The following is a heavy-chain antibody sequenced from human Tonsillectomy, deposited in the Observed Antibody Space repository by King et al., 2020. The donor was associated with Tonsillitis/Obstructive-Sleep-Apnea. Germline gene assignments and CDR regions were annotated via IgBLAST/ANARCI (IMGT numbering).Heavy chain of an antibody. J-gene: IGHJ6*03. Sequence: VQLVESGGGLIQPGGSLRLSCAASGFTVSNNYMSWVRQAPGKGREWVTVIYSGGITYYADSVKGRFTISRDNSKNTVYLQMNSLRAEDAAVYYCASGYCSGGSCPHYYYMDVWGKGTTVTVS. D-gene: IGHD2-15*01. V-gene: IGHV3-53*01. CDR1: GFTVSNNY. CDR3: ASGYCSGGSCPHYYYMDV. CDR2: IYSGGIT.